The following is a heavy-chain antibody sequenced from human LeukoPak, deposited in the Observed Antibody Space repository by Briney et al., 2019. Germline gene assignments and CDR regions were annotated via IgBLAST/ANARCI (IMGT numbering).Heavy chain of an antibody. V-gene: IGHV3-74*01. J-gene: IGHJ4*02. CDR1: GFTFSRYW. Sequence: GESLRLSCAASGFTFSRYWIHWVRQAPGKGLEWVSRINPDGSTTTYADSVKGRFTISRDNAKNTVYLQMGSLRAEDMAVYYCARGLPYFDYWGQGTLVTVSS. CDR3: ARGLPYFDY. CDR2: INPDGSTT.